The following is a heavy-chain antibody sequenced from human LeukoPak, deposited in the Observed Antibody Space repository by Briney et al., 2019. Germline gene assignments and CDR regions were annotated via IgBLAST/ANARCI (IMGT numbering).Heavy chain of an antibody. CDR2: ISGSGGAT. CDR1: PFTFSNYA. V-gene: IGHV3-23*01. Sequence: PGGSLRLSCAASPFTFSNYAMTWVRQAPGKGLEWVSAISGSGGATYYADSVKGRFTISRDNSKNTLHLQMSSLRAEDTAVYFCAKEGGYYYDSSGYFAYWGQGTLVAVSS. CDR3: AKEGGYYYDSSGYFAY. D-gene: IGHD3-22*01. J-gene: IGHJ4*02.